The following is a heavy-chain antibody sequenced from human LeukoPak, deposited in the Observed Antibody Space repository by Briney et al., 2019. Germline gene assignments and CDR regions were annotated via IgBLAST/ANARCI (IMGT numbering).Heavy chain of an antibody. D-gene: IGHD6-13*01. V-gene: IGHV1-2*02. CDR3: ARTYGSRGGYMDV. Sequence: ASVKVSCKASGYTFTSYGISWVRQAPGQGLEWMGWINPNSGGTNYAQKFQGRVTMTRDTSISTAYMELSRLRSDDTAVYYCARTYGSRGGYMDVWGKGTTVTVSS. J-gene: IGHJ6*03. CDR2: INPNSGGT. CDR1: GYTFTSYG.